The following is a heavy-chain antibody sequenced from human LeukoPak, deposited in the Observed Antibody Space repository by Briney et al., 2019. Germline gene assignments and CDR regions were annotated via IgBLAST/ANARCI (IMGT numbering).Heavy chain of an antibody. V-gene: IGHV3-30*01. CDR2: ISYDGSNK. CDR1: GFTFSSYA. Sequence: GGSLRLSCAASGFTFSSYAMHWVRQAPGKGLEWVAVISYDGSNKYYADSVKGRFTITRDNSKNTLYLQMNSLRAEDTAVYYCARDTLDYYDSSGYFAQFDYWGQGTLVTVSS. CDR3: ARDTLDYYDSSGYFAQFDY. J-gene: IGHJ4*02. D-gene: IGHD3-22*01.